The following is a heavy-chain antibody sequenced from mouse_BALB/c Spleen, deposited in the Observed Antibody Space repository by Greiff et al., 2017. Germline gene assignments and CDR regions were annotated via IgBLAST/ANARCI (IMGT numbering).Heavy chain of an antibody. D-gene: IGHD2-10*02. Sequence: VQRVESGPGLVAPSQSLSITCTVSGFSLTSYGVHWVRQPPGKGLEWLGVIWAGGSTNYNSALMSRLSISKDNSKSQVFLKMNSLQTDDTAMYYCARDSGYGNYGFAYWGQGTLVTVSA. J-gene: IGHJ3*01. CDR3: ARDSGYGNYGFAY. CDR2: IWAGGST. V-gene: IGHV2-9*02. CDR1: GFSLTSYG.